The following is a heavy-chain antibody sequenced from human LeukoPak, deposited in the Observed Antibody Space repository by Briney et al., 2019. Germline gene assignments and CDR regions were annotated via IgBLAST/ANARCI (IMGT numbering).Heavy chain of an antibody. Sequence: GGSLRLSCAASGFTFSSYWMSWVRQAPGRGLEWVANIREDGGEKYHVDSVKGRFTISRDNAKNSLYLQMNSLRAEDTAAYYCARENWSIDYWGQGTLVTVSS. CDR2: IREDGGEK. J-gene: IGHJ4*02. CDR3: ARENWSIDY. CDR1: GFTFSSYW. D-gene: IGHD1-1*01. V-gene: IGHV3-7*01.